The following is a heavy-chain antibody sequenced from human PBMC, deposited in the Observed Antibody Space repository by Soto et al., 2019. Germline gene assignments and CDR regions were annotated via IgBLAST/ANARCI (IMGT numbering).Heavy chain of an antibody. Sequence: GGSLRLSCTASGFTFGDYAMSWFRQAPGKGLEWVGFIRSKAYGGTTEYAASVKGRFTISRDDSKSIAYLQMNSLKTEDTAVYYCTRAGVTVDPLLEGGIRFLEWFNWFDPWGQGTLVTVSS. D-gene: IGHD3-3*01. CDR2: IRSKAYGGTT. CDR3: TRAGVTVDPLLEGGIRFLEWFNWFDP. J-gene: IGHJ5*02. CDR1: GFTFGDYA. V-gene: IGHV3-49*03.